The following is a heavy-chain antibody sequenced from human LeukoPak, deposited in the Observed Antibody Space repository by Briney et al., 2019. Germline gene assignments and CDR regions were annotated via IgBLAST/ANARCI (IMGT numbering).Heavy chain of an antibody. V-gene: IGHV3-66*01. CDR3: AIPPLSGTGSSRPLAEMDV. J-gene: IGHJ6*02. D-gene: IGHD3-10*01. CDR2: IYSGGST. CDR1: GFTVSSNY. Sequence: PGGSLRLSCAASGFTVSSNYMSWVRQAPGKGLEWVSVIYSGGSTYYADSVKSRFTISRDNSKNTLYLQMNSLRAEDTAVYYCAIPPLSGTGSSRPLAEMDVWGQGTTVTVSS.